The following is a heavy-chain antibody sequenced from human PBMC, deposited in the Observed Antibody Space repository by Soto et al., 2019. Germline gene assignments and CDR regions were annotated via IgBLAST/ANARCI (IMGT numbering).Heavy chain of an antibody. CDR3: VRFMGYCSGGSCPFDP. CDR1: GFTFSHYG. Sequence: QVQLVESGGGVVQPGGSLRLTCAASGFTFSHYGMHWVRQAPGKGLEWVAVVWFDGGNKFHADSVKGRFTISRDNSKNTLFLQMDSLGVEDTAVYYCVRFMGYCSGGSCPFDPWGQGTLVTVSS. CDR2: VWFDGGNK. V-gene: IGHV3-33*01. J-gene: IGHJ5*02. D-gene: IGHD2-15*01.